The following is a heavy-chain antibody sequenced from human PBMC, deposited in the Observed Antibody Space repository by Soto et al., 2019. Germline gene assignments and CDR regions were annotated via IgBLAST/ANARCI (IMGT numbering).Heavy chain of an antibody. Sequence: EVQLVESGGDLVQPGRSLRLSCTTSGFTFADYAVSWLRQAPGKGLEWVSFIRSKASGGTVEYAASVKGRFTMSRDDSKSIAYLQMNSLKTEDTAVYYCTRDLMGVRVFDIWGHGTMVTVSS. J-gene: IGHJ3*02. V-gene: IGHV3-49*03. CDR2: IRSKASGGTV. CDR1: GFTFADYA. CDR3: TRDLMGVRVFDI. D-gene: IGHD3-16*01.